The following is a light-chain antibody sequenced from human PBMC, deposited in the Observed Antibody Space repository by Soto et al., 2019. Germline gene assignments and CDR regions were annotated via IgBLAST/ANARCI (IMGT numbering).Light chain of an antibody. V-gene: IGLV2-14*01. Sequence: QSALAQPASVSGSPGQSITISCTGTSSDVGTYNYVSWYQHHPGEAPKLMIYEVSNRPSGVSDRFSGSKSGNTASLTISGLQAEDEASYYCSSYTNDNTVVFGGGTQLTVL. CDR1: SSDVGTYNY. CDR3: SSYTNDNTVV. J-gene: IGLJ2*01. CDR2: EVS.